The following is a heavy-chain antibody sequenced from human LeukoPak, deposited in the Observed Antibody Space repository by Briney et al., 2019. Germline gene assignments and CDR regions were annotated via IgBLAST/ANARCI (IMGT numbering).Heavy chain of an antibody. Sequence: ASVKVSCKASGNTFTSYDINWVRQATGQGLEWMGWMNPNSGNTGYAQKFQGRVTITRNTSISTAYMELSSLRSEDTAVYYCARVIAARLGNYYYYYYMDVWGKGTTVTVSS. D-gene: IGHD6-6*01. J-gene: IGHJ6*03. CDR1: GNTFTSYD. V-gene: IGHV1-8*03. CDR2: MNPNSGNT. CDR3: ARVIAARLGNYYYYYYMDV.